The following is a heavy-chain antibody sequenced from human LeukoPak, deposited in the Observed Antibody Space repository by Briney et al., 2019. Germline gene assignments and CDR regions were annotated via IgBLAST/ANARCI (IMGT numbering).Heavy chain of an antibody. CDR1: GFTFSSYW. CDR2: INGDGSST. Sequence: RGSLRLSCAASGFTFSSYWMHWVRQAPGKGLVWVSRINGDGSSTNYADSVKGRFTISRDNAKNTLYLQLNSMRAEDTAIYYCARSQGPYDYWGQGTLVTVSS. CDR3: ARSQGPYDY. V-gene: IGHV3-74*01. J-gene: IGHJ4*02.